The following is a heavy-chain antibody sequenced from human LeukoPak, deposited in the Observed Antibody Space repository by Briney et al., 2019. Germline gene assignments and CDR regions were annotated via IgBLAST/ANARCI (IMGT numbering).Heavy chain of an antibody. CDR3: ARVGWGANVGATVYYYFGMDV. Sequence: ASVKVSCKVSGYTLTELSMHWVRQAPGKGLEWMGGFDPEDGETIYAQKFQGRVTMTEDTSTDTAYMELSSLRSEDTAVYYCARVGWGANVGATVYYYFGMDVWGQGTTVTVSS. J-gene: IGHJ6*02. CDR1: GYTLTELS. CDR2: FDPEDGET. V-gene: IGHV1-24*01. D-gene: IGHD1-26*01.